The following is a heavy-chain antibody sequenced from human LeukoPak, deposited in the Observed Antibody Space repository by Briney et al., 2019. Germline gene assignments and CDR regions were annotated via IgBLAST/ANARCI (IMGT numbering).Heavy chain of an antibody. CDR1: GLTVITND. V-gene: IGHV3-53*01. D-gene: IGHD1-14*01. CDR3: ARGVEPLAANTLAY. Sequence: GGSLRLSCAASGLTVITNDMTWVRQAPGKGLEWVSVLYSDGNTKYADSVQGRFTISGDNSKNTLYLEMNSLSPDDTAVYYCARGVEPLAANTLAYWGQGTLATVSS. J-gene: IGHJ4*02. CDR2: LYSDGNT.